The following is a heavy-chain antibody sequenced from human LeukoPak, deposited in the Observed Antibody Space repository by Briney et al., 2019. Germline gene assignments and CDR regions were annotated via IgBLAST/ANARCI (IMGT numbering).Heavy chain of an antibody. Sequence: EASVKVSCKASGGTFSSYAISWVRQAPGQGLEWMGGIIPIFGTANYAQKFQGRVTITADESTSTAYMELSSLRSEDTAVYYCARGRSNAALLVIGDYYSDYWGQGTLVTVSS. CDR2: IIPIFGTA. D-gene: IGHD3-10*01. J-gene: IGHJ4*02. CDR1: GGTFSSYA. V-gene: IGHV1-69*13. CDR3: ARGRSNAALLVIGDYYSDY.